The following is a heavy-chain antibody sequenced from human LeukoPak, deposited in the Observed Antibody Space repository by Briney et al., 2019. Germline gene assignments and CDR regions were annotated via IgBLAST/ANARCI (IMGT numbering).Heavy chain of an antibody. CDR1: GYTFTGYY. CDR3: ARDLGATVTAHAFDI. Sequence: ASVKVSCKASGYTFTGYYMHWVRQAPGQGLEWMGWISAYNGNTNYAQKLQGRVTMTTDTSTSTAYMELRSLRSDDTAVYYCARDLGATVTAHAFDIWGQGTMVTVSS. D-gene: IGHD2-21*02. CDR2: ISAYNGNT. V-gene: IGHV1-18*04. J-gene: IGHJ3*02.